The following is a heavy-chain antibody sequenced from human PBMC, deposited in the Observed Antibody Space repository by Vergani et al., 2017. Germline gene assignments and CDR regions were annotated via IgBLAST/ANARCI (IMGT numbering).Heavy chain of an antibody. D-gene: IGHD1-1*01. CDR1: GGSFSGYY. V-gene: IGHV4-34*01. CDR2: INHSGST. CDR3: ARRGFPRAWIV. Sequence: QVQLQQWGAGLLKPSETLSLTCAVYGGSFSGYYWSWIRQPPGKGLEWIGEINHSGSTNYSPSLKSRVTISVDTTKNQVSLKLSSVTAADTAVYYCARRGFPRAWIVWGQGITVTVSS. J-gene: IGHJ6*02.